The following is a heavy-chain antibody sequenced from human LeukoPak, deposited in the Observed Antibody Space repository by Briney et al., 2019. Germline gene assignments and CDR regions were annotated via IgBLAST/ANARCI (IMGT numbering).Heavy chain of an antibody. D-gene: IGHD4-17*01. J-gene: IGHJ4*02. CDR1: GFTFSSYW. V-gene: IGHV3-74*01. CDR3: AVPTTTETTDYFDY. Sequence: GRSLRLSCAASGFTFSSYWMHWVRQAPGKGLVWVSRINSDGSSTSYADSVKGRFTISRDNAKNTLYLQMNSLRAEDTAVYYCAVPTTTETTDYFDYWGQGTLVTVSS. CDR2: INSDGSST.